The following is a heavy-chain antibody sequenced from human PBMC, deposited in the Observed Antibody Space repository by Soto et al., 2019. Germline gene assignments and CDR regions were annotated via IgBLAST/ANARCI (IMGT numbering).Heavy chain of an antibody. CDR3: ARDQSLFGYDSSGYGPLDV. J-gene: IGHJ6*02. V-gene: IGHV3-23*01. CDR1: GFTFSSYA. CDR2: ISGNGSST. D-gene: IGHD3-22*01. Sequence: HPGGSLRLSCAASGFTFSSYAMSWVRQAPGKGLEWVSAISGNGSSTYYADSVKGRFTISRDNSKNTLYLQMNSLRAEDTAVYYCARDQSLFGYDSSGYGPLDVWGQGTTVTVSS.